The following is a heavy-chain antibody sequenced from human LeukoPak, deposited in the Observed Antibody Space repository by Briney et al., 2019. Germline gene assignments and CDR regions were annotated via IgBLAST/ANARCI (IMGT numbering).Heavy chain of an antibody. CDR3: TRDLGVDTTMISFDY. CDR2: ISAYNGDT. Sequence: ASVKVSCKASGYTFTDFGISWVRQAPGQGLEWMGWISAYNGDTNYAQKLQGRVTMTTDTSTSTAYMEVKSLRSDDTAVYYCTRDLGVDTTMISFDYWGQGSLVTVSS. CDR1: GYTFTDFG. D-gene: IGHD5-18*01. J-gene: IGHJ4*02. V-gene: IGHV1-18*01.